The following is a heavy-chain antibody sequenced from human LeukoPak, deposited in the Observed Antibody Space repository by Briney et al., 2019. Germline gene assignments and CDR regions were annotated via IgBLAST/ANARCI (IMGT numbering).Heavy chain of an antibody. CDR3: ARDDPRVGATETD. Sequence: PGGSLRLSCAASGFTFSSYGMHWVRQAPGKGLEWVAFIRYDGSNKYYADSVKGRFTISRDNAKNSLYLQMNSLRVEDTAVYYCARDDPRVGATETDWGQGALVTVSS. D-gene: IGHD1-26*01. CDR1: GFTFSSYG. CDR2: IRYDGSNK. V-gene: IGHV3-30*02. J-gene: IGHJ4*02.